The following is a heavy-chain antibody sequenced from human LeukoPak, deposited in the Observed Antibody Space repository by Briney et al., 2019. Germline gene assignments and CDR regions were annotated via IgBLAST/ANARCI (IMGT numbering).Heavy chain of an antibody. CDR3: ASMGDYYDSSGYYMVDY. CDR1: GYTFTGYC. CDR2: INPNSGGT. D-gene: IGHD3-22*01. V-gene: IGHV1-2*02. Sequence: ASVKVPCKASGYTFTGYCMHWVRQAPGQGLEWMGWINPNSGGTNYAQKFQGRVTMTRDTSISTAYMELSRLRSDDTAVYYCASMGDYYDSSGYYMVDYWGQGTLVTVSS. J-gene: IGHJ4*02.